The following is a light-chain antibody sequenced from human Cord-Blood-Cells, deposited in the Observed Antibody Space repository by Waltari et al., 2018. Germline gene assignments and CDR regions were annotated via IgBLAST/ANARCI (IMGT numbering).Light chain of an antibody. CDR2: GAS. V-gene: IGKV3-15*01. CDR1: QSVSSN. CDR3: QQYNNWPRT. Sequence: EIAMTQSPATLSVSPGDTATLSCRASQSVSSNLAWYQQKPGQAPRLLIYGASTRATGIPARFSGSGSGTEFTLTISSLQSEDFAVYYCQQYNNWPRTFGQGTKVEIK. J-gene: IGKJ1*01.